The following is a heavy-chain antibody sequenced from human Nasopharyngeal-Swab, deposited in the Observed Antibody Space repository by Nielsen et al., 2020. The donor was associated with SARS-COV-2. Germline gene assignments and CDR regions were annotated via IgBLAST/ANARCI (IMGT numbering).Heavy chain of an antibody. CDR2: IYYSGNT. CDR3: ARRSRRGYDHY. V-gene: IGHV4-39*01. Sequence: PGKGLEWIGSIYYSGNTYYNPSLKSRITISVDTSKNQFSLKLNSVTAADTAVYYCARRSRRGYDHYWGQGTLVTVSS. J-gene: IGHJ4*02. D-gene: IGHD5-12*01.